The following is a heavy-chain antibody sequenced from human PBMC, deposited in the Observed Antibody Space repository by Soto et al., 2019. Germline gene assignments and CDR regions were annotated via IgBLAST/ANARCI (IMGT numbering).Heavy chain of an antibody. CDR2: YYWDEVE. V-gene: IGHV2-5*02. J-gene: IGHJ4*02. CDR3: ERGRRREACWGGDCSYFDV. D-gene: IGHD2-21*01. CDR1: GFSFSDGSVG. Sequence: QITLKESGPTLVKPTQTLKLTCTFSGFSFSDGSVGVGWFRQSPGKAPEWRAIYYWDEVEWHSPSLRTRISIRYEAARSQVVLSMVDMAPQDTATYFCERGRRREACWGGDCSYFDVWGQGVQVAAS.